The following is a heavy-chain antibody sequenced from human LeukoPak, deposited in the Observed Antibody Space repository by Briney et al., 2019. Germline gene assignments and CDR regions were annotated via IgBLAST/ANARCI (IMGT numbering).Heavy chain of an antibody. Sequence: SVKVSCKASGFTFTSSAVQWVRQARGQHLEWTGWIVVGSGNTNYAQKFQERVTITRDMSTSTAYMELSSLRSEDTAVYYCTAGYLPAANYYYYYYMDVWGKGTTVTISS. CDR1: GFTFTSSA. V-gene: IGHV1-58*01. CDR3: TAGYLPAANYYYYYYMDV. J-gene: IGHJ6*03. CDR2: IVVGSGNT. D-gene: IGHD2-2*01.